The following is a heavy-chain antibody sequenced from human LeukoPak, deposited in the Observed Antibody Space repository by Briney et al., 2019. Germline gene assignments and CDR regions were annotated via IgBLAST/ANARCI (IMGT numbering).Heavy chain of an antibody. V-gene: IGHV3-30*03. D-gene: IGHD3-10*01. CDR2: ISYDGSDK. Sequence: GGSLRLSCAASGFTFSSYCMHWVRQAPGKGLEWVAVISYDGSDKYYAESVKGRFTISRDNAKKTLYLQMSSLRGEDTAVYYCVRDLVRGVHPVFYFDLWGRGTLVTVSS. CDR3: VRDLVRGVHPVFYFDL. J-gene: IGHJ2*01. CDR1: GFTFSSYC.